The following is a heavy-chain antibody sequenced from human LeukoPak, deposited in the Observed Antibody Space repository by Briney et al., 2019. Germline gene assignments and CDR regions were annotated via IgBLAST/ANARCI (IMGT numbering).Heavy chain of an antibody. J-gene: IGHJ4*02. CDR2: IYYSGST. CDR3: ARHYYDSSGYRLPTFDY. CDR1: GGSIRSYY. D-gene: IGHD3-22*01. Sequence: PSETLSLTCTVSGGSIRSYYWSWIRQPPGKGLEWIGYIYYSGSTNYNPSLKSRVTISVDTSKNQFSLKLSSVTAADTAVYYCARHYYDSSGYRLPTFDYWGQGTLVTVSS. V-gene: IGHV4-59*08.